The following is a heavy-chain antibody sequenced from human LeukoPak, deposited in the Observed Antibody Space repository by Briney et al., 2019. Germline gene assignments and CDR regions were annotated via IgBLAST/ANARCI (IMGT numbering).Heavy chain of an antibody. CDR1: GGTFSSYA. CDR2: IIPIFGTA. Sequence: SVKVSCKASGGTFSSYAISWVRQAPGQGLEWMGGIIPIFGTANYAQKFQGRVTITADKSTSTAYMELSSLRSEDTAVYYCARGYYDSSGYSDYWGQGTLVTVSS. CDR3: ARGYYDSSGYSDY. J-gene: IGHJ4*02. D-gene: IGHD3-22*01. V-gene: IGHV1-69*06.